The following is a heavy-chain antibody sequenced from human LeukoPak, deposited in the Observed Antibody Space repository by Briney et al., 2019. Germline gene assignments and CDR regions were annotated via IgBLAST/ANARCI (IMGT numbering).Heavy chain of an antibody. CDR1: GFTFSSYS. V-gene: IGHV3-21*01. Sequence: GGSLRLSCAASGFTFSSYSMNWVRQAPGKGLEWVSSISSSSSYIYYADSVKGRFTISRDNAKNSLYLQMNSLRAEDTAVYYCARSSSPHWFDPWGQGTLVTVSS. CDR2: ISSSSSYI. CDR3: ARSSSPHWFDP. J-gene: IGHJ5*02. D-gene: IGHD6-13*01.